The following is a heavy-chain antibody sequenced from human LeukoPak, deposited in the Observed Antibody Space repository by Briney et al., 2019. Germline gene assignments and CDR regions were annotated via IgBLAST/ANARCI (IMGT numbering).Heavy chain of an antibody. V-gene: IGHV4-31*03. CDR2: IYYSGST. CDR3: ARGSNWNYGPPLDY. CDR1: GGSISSGGYY. D-gene: IGHD1-7*01. Sequence: PSHPLSLTCTVSGGSISSGGYYWSWIRQHPGKGLEGNGYIYYSGSTYYNPSLRSRVTISIDTSKNQFSLKLTSVTAADTAVYYCARGSNWNYGPPLDYWGQGTLVTVSS. J-gene: IGHJ4*02.